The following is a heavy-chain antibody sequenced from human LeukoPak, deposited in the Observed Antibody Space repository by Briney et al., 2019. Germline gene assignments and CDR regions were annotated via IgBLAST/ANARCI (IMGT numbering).Heavy chain of an antibody. D-gene: IGHD1-7*01. V-gene: IGHV4-4*07. CDR3: ARTGTPREMYYFDY. CDR1: GDSIRTYY. Sequence: SETLSLTCTVSGDSIRTYYWSWIRQPAGKGVEWIGRIFTSGSTNYNPSLKSRVTLSVDTSKNQFSLKPTSVTAADTAVYYCARTGTPREMYYFDYWAQGTLVTVSS. J-gene: IGHJ4*02. CDR2: IFTSGST.